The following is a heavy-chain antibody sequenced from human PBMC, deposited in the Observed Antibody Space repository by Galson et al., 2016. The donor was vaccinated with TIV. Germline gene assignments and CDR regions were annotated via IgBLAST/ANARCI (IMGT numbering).Heavy chain of an antibody. CDR2: IYRGDGT. V-gene: IGHV3-53*05. J-gene: IGHJ6*02. Sequence: SLRLSCAASGFTVTDNYINWVRQAPGKGLEWVSVIYRGDGTRYADSVKGRFTVSRDNSKNTLYLQMNSLRTDDTAVYYCARDRRYCGNECYLHYYYGMDVWGQGTTVTVSS. CDR1: GFTVTDNY. CDR3: ARDRRYCGNECYLHYYYGMDV. D-gene: IGHD4-23*01.